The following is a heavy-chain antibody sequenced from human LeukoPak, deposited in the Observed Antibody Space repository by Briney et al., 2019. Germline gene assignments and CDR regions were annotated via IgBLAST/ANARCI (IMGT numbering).Heavy chain of an antibody. CDR3: AKDVLEWLWYFDY. J-gene: IGHJ4*02. CDR1: GFTFSSYA. Sequence: GGSLRLSCAASGFTFSSYAMSWVRQAPGKGLEWVSAISGSGGSTYYADSVKGRFTISRDNSKNTLYLQMNSLRVEDTAVYYCAKDVLEWLWYFDYWGQGTLVTVSS. V-gene: IGHV3-23*01. D-gene: IGHD3-3*01. CDR2: ISGSGGST.